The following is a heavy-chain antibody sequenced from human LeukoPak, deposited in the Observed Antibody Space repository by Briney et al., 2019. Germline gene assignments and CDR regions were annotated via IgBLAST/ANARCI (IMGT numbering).Heavy chain of an antibody. Sequence: SETLSLTCAVYGGSFSGYYWSWIRQPPGKGLEWIGEINHSGSTNYNPSLKSRVTISADTSKNQFSLKLSSVTAADTAVYYCARGRNYYGSGSYSNAWGQGTLVTVSS. J-gene: IGHJ5*02. V-gene: IGHV4-34*01. CDR2: INHSGST. CDR1: GGSFSGYY. D-gene: IGHD3-10*01. CDR3: ARGRNYYGSGSYSNA.